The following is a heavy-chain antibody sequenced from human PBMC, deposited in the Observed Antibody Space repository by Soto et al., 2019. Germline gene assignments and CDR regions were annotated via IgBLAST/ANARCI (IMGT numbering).Heavy chain of an antibody. V-gene: IGHV3-64D*08. CDR3: VKGVGGPHTSAWIQLWFLDY. Sequence: PGGSLEISCSASGFTFNRHAMPGVRQAPGKGLEYVSSVSNNGDSTYYADSVKGRFTISRDNSKNTLSLQMISLRADDTAVYYCVKGVGGPHTSAWIQLWFLDYWGQGTLVTVSS. D-gene: IGHD5-18*01. J-gene: IGHJ4*02. CDR1: GFTFNRHA. CDR2: VSNNGDST.